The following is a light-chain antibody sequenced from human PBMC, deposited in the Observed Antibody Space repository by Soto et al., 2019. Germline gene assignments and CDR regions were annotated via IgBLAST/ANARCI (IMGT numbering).Light chain of an antibody. J-gene: IGLJ1*01. Sequence: QSALTQPGSVSGSPGQSITISCTGTSSDVGAYNYVSWYQQHPGKAPKLMIYEVTNRPSGVSTRFSGFKSGNTASLTISGLQAEDEADYYCCSFTSGNTAYVFGTGTKLTVL. CDR3: CSFTSGNTAYV. CDR1: SSDVGAYNY. V-gene: IGLV2-14*01. CDR2: EVT.